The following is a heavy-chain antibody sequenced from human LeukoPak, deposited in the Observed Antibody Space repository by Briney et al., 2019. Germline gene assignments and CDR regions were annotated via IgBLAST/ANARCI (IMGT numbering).Heavy chain of an antibody. CDR1: GYTFTGYY. D-gene: IGHD3-10*01. J-gene: IGHJ4*02. CDR2: INPNSGGT. Sequence: EASVKVSCKASGYTFTGYYMHWVRQAPGQGLEWMGRINPNSGGTNYAQKFQGRVTMTRDTSISTAYMELSRLRSDDTAVYYCARDSRLWFGELFGYWGQGTLVTVSS. V-gene: IGHV1-2*06. CDR3: ARDSRLWFGELFGY.